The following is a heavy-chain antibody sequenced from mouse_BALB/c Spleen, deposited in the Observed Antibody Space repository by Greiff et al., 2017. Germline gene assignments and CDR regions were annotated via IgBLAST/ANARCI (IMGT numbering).Heavy chain of an antibody. V-gene: IGHV1-7*01. CDR2: INPSTGYT. CDR3: ARRKVYFDV. Sequence: QVQLKESGAELAKPGASVKMSCKASGYTFTSYWMHWVKQRPGQGLEWIGYINPSTGYTEYNQKFKDKATLTADKSSSTAYMQLSSLTSEDSAVYYCARRKVYFDVWGAGTTVTVSS. D-gene: IGHD1-3*01. J-gene: IGHJ1*01. CDR1: GYTFTSYW.